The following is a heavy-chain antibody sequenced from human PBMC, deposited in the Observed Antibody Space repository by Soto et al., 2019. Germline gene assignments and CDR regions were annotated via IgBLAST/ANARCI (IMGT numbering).Heavy chain of an antibody. CDR2: ISGSGGST. V-gene: IGHV3-23*01. J-gene: IGHJ5*02. Sequence: GGSLRLSCAASGFTFSSYAMSWVRQAPGKGLEWVSAISGSGGSTYYADSVKGRFTISRDNSKNTLYLQMNSLRAEDTAVYYCSRGSDYYDSSGYFYNWFDPWGQGTLVTVSS. CDR1: GFTFSSYA. CDR3: SRGSDYYDSSGYFYNWFDP. D-gene: IGHD3-22*01.